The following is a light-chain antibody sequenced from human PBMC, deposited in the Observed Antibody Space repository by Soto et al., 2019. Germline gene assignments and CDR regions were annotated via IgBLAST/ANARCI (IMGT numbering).Light chain of an antibody. CDR3: QQYGSSPPT. J-gene: IGKJ1*01. CDR2: GAS. V-gene: IGKV3-20*01. Sequence: EIVLTQSPGTLSLSPGERATLSCRASQSVGSDYLAWYQQKPGQAPRLLICGASSRATGIPDRFSGSGSGTDFTLTISRLEPEDFAVYYCQQYGSSPPTFGQGTKVDI. CDR1: QSVGSDY.